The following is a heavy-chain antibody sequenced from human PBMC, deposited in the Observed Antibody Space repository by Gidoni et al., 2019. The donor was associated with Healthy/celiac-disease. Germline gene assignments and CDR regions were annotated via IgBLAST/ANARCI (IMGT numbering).Heavy chain of an antibody. CDR3: ARLNTMVRGVKEGSGPYYFDY. D-gene: IGHD3-10*01. J-gene: IGHJ4*02. V-gene: IGHV4-31*03. CDR2: IYYSGST. Sequence: QVQLQESGPGLVKPSQTLSLTCTVSGGSISSCGYYWRWIRQHPGKGLEWIGYIYYSGSTYYNPSLKSRVTISVDTSKNQFSLKLSSVTAADTAVYYCARLNTMVRGVKEGSGPYYFDYWGQGTLVTVSS. CDR1: GGSISSCGYY.